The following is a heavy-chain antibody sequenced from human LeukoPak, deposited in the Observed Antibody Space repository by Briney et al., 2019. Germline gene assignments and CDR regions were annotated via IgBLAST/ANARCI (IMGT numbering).Heavy chain of an antibody. Sequence: GGPLRLSCTASGFTFGDYAMSWVRQAPGKGLEWVGFIRSKAYGGTTEYAASVKGRFTISREDSNSVAYVQMNSLKTEDTAAYYCTARRGGSRLDYWGQGTLVTVSS. J-gene: IGHJ4*02. CDR2: IRSKAYGGTT. CDR3: TARRGGSRLDY. V-gene: IGHV3-49*04. D-gene: IGHD1-26*01. CDR1: GFTFGDYA.